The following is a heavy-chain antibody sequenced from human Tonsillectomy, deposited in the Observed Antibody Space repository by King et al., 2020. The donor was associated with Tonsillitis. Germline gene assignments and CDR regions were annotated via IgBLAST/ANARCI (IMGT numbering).Heavy chain of an antibody. V-gene: IGHV3-30-3*01. J-gene: IGHJ2*01. CDR2: ISYDGSNT. Sequence: HGQLVQSGGGVVQPGRSLRLSCAASRFTFSSFAMHWVRQAPGKGLEGVAVISYDGSNTYYADSVKGRFTISRDNSKNTLYLQMNSLRAEDTAVYYCARDGNSILWWTGGYVDLWGRGTLVTVSS. D-gene: IGHD2-21*01. CDR3: ARDGNSILWWTGGYVDL. CDR1: RFTFSSFA.